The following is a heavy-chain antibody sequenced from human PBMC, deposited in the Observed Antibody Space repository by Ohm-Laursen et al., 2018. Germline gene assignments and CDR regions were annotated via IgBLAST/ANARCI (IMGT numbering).Heavy chain of an antibody. CDR3: TTSPRGATYF. V-gene: IGHV3-23*01. D-gene: IGHD1-26*01. CDR1: GFTFSISG. CDR2: ISVSGSST. Sequence: GSLRLSCAASGFTFSISGMTWVRQAPGKGLEWVSGISVSGSSTDYADSVKGRFTISRDNSKNTLYLQMNSLRAEDTAVYYCTTSPRGATYFRGQGTLVTVSS. J-gene: IGHJ4*02.